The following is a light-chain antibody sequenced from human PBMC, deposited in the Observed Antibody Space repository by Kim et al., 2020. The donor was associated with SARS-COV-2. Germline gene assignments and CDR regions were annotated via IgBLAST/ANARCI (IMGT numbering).Light chain of an antibody. J-gene: IGKJ5*01. CDR3: QQYNNWPPSNT. V-gene: IGKV3-15*01. Sequence: EIVMTQSPATLSVSPGERATLSCRASQSVSSNLAWYQQKPGQAPRLLIYGASTRATGIPARFSGCGSGTEFTLTISSLQSEDFAVYYCQQYNNWPPSNTFGQGTRLEIK. CDR2: GAS. CDR1: QSVSSN.